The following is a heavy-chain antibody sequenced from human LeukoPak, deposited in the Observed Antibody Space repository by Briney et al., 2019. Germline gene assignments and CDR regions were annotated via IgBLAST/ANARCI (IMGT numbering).Heavy chain of an antibody. CDR1: GGSFSGYY. CDR3: ARGLIVVVPAAMVHYYMDV. D-gene: IGHD2-2*01. Sequence: SETLSLTCAVYGGSFSGYYWSWIRQPPGKGLEWIGEINHSGSTNYNPSLKSRVTISVDTSKNQFSLKLSSVTAADTAVYYCARGLIVVVPAAMVHYYMDVWSKGTTVTVSS. V-gene: IGHV4-34*01. J-gene: IGHJ6*03. CDR2: INHSGST.